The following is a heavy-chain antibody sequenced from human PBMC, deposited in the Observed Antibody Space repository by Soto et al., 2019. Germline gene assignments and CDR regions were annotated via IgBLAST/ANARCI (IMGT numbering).Heavy chain of an antibody. D-gene: IGHD3-22*01. Sequence: ASVEGSFKASGYPFTSLYVHLVRQAPGQGLDFMGLISPSAGSTSYSQSFPGRCTMPRDTSTSIVLMDLSSLRSEDTSFYYCLREGVYESCVHYFDYLGQGTMVTVAS. J-gene: IGHJ4*02. CDR2: ISPSAGST. V-gene: IGHV1-46*01. CDR1: GYPFTSLY. CDR3: LREGVYESCVHYFDY.